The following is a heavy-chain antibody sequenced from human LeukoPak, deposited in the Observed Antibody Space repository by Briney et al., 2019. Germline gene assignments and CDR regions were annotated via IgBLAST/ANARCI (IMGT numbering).Heavy chain of an antibody. D-gene: IGHD6-13*01. Sequence: PGGSLRLSCAASGFTFDDYAMHWVRQAPGKGLEWVSGISWNSGSIGYADSVKGRFTISRDNAKNSLYLQMNSLRAEDTALYYCAKGYRGYYYYYMDVWGKGTTVTVSS. CDR3: AKGYRGYYYYYMDV. CDR2: ISWNSGSI. CDR1: GFTFDDYA. V-gene: IGHV3-9*01. J-gene: IGHJ6*03.